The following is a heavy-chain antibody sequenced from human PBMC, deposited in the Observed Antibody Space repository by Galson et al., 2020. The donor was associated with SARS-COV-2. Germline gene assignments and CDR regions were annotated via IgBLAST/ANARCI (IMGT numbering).Heavy chain of an antibody. CDR3: AKGPNSYSSNWYGIDY. CDR1: GFTFDDYA. CDR2: ITWNSGTI. J-gene: IGHJ4*02. D-gene: IGHD6-13*01. Sequence: GGSLRLSCAASGFTFDDYAMHWVRQGPGKGPEWVSGITWNSGTIGYAGSVKGRFTISRENAKNSLYLQMNSLRPEDTAFYYCAKGPNSYSSNWYGIDYWGQGTLVTVSS. V-gene: IGHV3-9*01.